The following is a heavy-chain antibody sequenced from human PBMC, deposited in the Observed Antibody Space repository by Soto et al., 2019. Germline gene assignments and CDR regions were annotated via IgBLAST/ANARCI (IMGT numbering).Heavy chain of an antibody. V-gene: IGHV1-8*01. CDR3: ARDLDQDFGY. J-gene: IGHJ4*02. D-gene: IGHD3-10*01. CDR1: GYPFDSFD. CDR2: MNPDSGDT. Sequence: GASVKVSCKASGYPFDSFDINWVRQAAGQGLEWMGWMNPDSGDTAVAQRFQDRIIMTRTTSTSTAYMELSRLTPEDTAVYYCARDLDQDFGYWGQGTLVTVSS.